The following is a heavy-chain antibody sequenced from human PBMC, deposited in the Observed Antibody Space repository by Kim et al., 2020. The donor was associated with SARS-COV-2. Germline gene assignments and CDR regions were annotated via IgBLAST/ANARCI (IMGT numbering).Heavy chain of an antibody. V-gene: IGHV1-69*13. CDR2: IIPIFGTS. J-gene: IGHJ5*02. Sequence: SVKVSCKASGGTFSTYAISWVRQAPGQGLEWMGGIIPIFGTSTYAQKFQDRVTITADESTTTAYMEVTGLRSEDTAVYYCATSIDAGYNWFDPWGQGTPVTVSS. CDR3: ATSIDAGYNWFDP. CDR1: GGTFSTYA. D-gene: IGHD2-21*01.